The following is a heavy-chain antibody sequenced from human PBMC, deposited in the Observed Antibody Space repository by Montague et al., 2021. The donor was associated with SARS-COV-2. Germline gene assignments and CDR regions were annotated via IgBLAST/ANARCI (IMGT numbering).Heavy chain of an antibody. CDR2: IYYSGST. D-gene: IGHD3-9*01. Sequence: SETLSLTCTVSGGSISRYYWNWIRQPPGKGLEWIAYIYYSGSTNYNPSLKSRVTISVGTSKNQSSLKLSSVTAADTAVYYCARSRENYNILTGYPYYFDYWGQGTLVTVSS. V-gene: IGHV4-59*01. CDR1: GGSISRYY. J-gene: IGHJ4*02. CDR3: ARSRENYNILTGYPYYFDY.